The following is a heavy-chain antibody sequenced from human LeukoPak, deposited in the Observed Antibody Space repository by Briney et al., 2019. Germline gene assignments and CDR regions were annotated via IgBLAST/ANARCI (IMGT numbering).Heavy chain of an antibody. CDR1: GFTFSNYG. CDR2: IHSNENIK. D-gene: IGHD3-22*01. V-gene: IGHV3-30*02. J-gene: IGHJ3*02. CDR3: ARGLFLSGYLDAFDI. Sequence: GGSLRLSCAASGFTFSNYGVHWVRQAPGKGLEWVAFIHSNENIKWYADSVKGRCTISRDNSKNTLYLQMNSLRVEDTAVYYCARGLFLSGYLDAFDIWGQGTVVTVSS.